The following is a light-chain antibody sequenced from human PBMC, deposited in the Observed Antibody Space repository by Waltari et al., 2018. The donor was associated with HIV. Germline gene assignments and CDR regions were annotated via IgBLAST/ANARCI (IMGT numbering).Light chain of an antibody. CDR1: TSNIGNNY. J-gene: IGLJ1*01. Sequence: QSVLTQPPSVSAAPGQKVTISCSGTTSNIGNNYVSWYKRLPGTAPKLLIYDNDGRPSGILDRFSGSKSGTSATLGCTVLRTGDEADYYCGTWDSSLSSVVVGTGTKVTVL. CDR2: DND. V-gene: IGLV1-51*01. CDR3: GTWDSSLSSVV.